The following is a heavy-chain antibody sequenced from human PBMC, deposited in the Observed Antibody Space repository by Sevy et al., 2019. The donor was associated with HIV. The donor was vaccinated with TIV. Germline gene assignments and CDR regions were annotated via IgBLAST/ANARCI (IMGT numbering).Heavy chain of an antibody. Sequence: ETLSLICTVSGGSIINYYWSWVRQPPGKGLEWIGYIYYNGNNNYIPSLQNRVTMSVDTSKNQFSLKLKSVTAADTAVYYCARNTDPRLNWFDPWGQGTLVTVSS. D-gene: IGHD2-2*02. V-gene: IGHV4-59*01. J-gene: IGHJ5*02. CDR2: IYYNGNN. CDR3: ARNTDPRLNWFDP. CDR1: GGSIINYY.